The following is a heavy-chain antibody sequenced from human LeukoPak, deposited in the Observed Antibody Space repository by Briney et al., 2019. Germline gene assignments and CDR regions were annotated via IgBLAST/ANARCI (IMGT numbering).Heavy chain of an antibody. Sequence: NASETLSLTCTVSGVSIGRYYWSWIRQSPGKGLEWIGHIYYNGITNSNPSLKSRVTISVNTSKNQFSLRLSSVTAADTAVYYCAGDATFLARAFDIWGQGTLVTVSS. D-gene: IGHD2/OR15-2a*01. CDR3: AGDATFLARAFDI. CDR2: IYYNGIT. V-gene: IGHV4-59*01. J-gene: IGHJ3*02. CDR1: GVSIGRYY.